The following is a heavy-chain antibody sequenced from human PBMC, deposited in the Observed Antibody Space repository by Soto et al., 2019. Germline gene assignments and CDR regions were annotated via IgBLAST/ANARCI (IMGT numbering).Heavy chain of an antibody. V-gene: IGHV1-69*01. CDR2: LIPIFGKA. Sequence: QVQLVQSGAEVKKPDSSVKVSCTASGGSFSSDAITWVRQPPRQGLEWMGGLIPIFGKATYAHKFQDRVTFTAGGATRTAYMELSGLKSEDTAIYYRASGVTGGTYDSWGQGTLVVVSS. CDR3: ASGVTGGTYDS. J-gene: IGHJ5*01. CDR1: GGSFSSDA. D-gene: IGHD1-26*01.